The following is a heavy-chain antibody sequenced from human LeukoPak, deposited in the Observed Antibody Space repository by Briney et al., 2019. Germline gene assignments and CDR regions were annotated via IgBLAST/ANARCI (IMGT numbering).Heavy chain of an antibody. CDR1: GFTFSSYA. Sequence: PGGSLRLSCAASGFTFSSYAMSWVRQAPGKGLEWVGRIKSKTDGGTTDYAAPVKGRFTISRDDSKNTLYLQMNSLKTEDTAVYYCTTDYSMVRGESDYWGQGTLVTVSS. V-gene: IGHV3-15*01. D-gene: IGHD3-10*01. J-gene: IGHJ4*02. CDR2: IKSKTDGGTT. CDR3: TTDYSMVRGESDY.